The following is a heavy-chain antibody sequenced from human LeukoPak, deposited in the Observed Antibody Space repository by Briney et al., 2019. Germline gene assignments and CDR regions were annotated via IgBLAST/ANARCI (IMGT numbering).Heavy chain of an antibody. CDR3: AREVTTGHYYFDY. CDR2: ISSSSSHI. J-gene: IGHJ4*02. V-gene: IGHV3-21*01. D-gene: IGHD1-14*01. CDR1: GFTFSTYS. Sequence: GGSLRLPCAASGFTFSTYSMNWVRQAPGKGLEWVSSISSSSSHIYYADSVKGRFTISRDNAKNSLYLQMNSLRAEDTAVYYCAREVTTGHYYFDYWGQGTLVTVSS.